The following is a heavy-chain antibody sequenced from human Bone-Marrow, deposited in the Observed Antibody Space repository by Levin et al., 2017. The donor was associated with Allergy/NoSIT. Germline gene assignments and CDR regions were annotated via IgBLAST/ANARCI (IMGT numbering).Heavy chain of an antibody. J-gene: IGHJ3*02. V-gene: IGHV3-13*04. CDR2: IGTAGDT. D-gene: IGHD2-2*01. CDR3: ARGYCGSTSCYAVAFDI. Sequence: GGSLRLSCAASGFTFSSYDMHWVRQPTGKGLEWVSAIGTAGDTYYPGSVKGRFTISRENAKNSLYLQMNSLRAGDTAVYYCARGYCGSTSCYAVAFDIWGQGTMVTVSS. CDR1: GFTFSSYD.